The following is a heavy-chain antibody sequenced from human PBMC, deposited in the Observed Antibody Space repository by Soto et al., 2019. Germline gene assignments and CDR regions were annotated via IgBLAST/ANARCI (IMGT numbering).Heavy chain of an antibody. J-gene: IGHJ6*03. V-gene: IGHV4-59*08. CDR1: GGSISSYY. Sequence: QVQLQESGPGLVKPSETLSLTCTVSGGSISSYYWSWIRQPPGKGLEWIGYIYYSGSTNYNPSLNSRVTISVDTSKNQFSLKLSSVTAADTAVYYCARRRGRDCSGGSCYPYYYYMDVWGKGTTVTVSS. CDR3: ARRRGRDCSGGSCYPYYYYMDV. D-gene: IGHD2-15*01. CDR2: IYYSGST.